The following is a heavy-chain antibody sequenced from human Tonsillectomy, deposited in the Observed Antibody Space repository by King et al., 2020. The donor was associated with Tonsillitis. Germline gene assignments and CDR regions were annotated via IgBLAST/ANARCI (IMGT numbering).Heavy chain of an antibody. CDR2: ITYDGSNK. D-gene: IGHD4-17*01. Sequence: VQLVESGGGVVQPGRSLRLSCAASGFTFGSFAIHWVRQAPGKGLEWVAVITYDGSNKYYADSVKGRFTISRDNSKNTLYLQMNSLRPEDTAVYYCARDYANDYGDYGDNCFDPWGQGTLVTVSS. CDR3: ARDYANDYGDYGDNCFDP. CDR1: GFTFGSFA. J-gene: IGHJ5*02. V-gene: IGHV3-30-3*01.